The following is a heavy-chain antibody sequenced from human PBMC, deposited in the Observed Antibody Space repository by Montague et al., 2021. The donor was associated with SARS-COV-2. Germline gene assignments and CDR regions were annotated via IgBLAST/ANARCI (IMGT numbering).Heavy chain of an antibody. D-gene: IGHD4-23*01. CDR2: INHSGTP. CDR1: GGSFSGYY. Sequence: ETLSLTCAVYGGSFSGYYWTWIRQSPGKGLEWIAEINHSGTPNYNFNPSLRSRVTISVDTSKSQSSLKLSSVTAADTGVYYCARWDPQTLTLIGLRGKSASDYWGQGTLVTVSS. V-gene: IGHV4-34*01. J-gene: IGHJ4*02. CDR3: ARWDPQTLTLIGLRGKSASDY.